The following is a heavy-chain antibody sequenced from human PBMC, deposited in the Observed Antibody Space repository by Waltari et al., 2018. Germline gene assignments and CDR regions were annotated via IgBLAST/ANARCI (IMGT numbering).Heavy chain of an antibody. J-gene: IGHJ4*02. CDR3: ATCYYYDSSANYYFSDS. V-gene: IGHV3-74*01. D-gene: IGHD3-22*01. CDR1: GISCSRYG. Sequence: EVQLVDSGGGLVHPGESLRLTWGAAGISCSRYGMHWVRQAPGQGLVWVSRINRDGSCRSYPNSVTGLFTIARDNAKNTLYLQMNSLRAEDTAVYYCATCYYYDSSANYYFSDSWGQGTLVTVSS. CDR2: INRDGSCR.